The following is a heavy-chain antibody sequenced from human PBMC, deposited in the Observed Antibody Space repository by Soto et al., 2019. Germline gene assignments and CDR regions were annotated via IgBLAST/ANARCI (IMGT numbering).Heavy chain of an antibody. V-gene: IGHV3-13*01. CDR2: VDAAGDT. D-gene: IGHD2-15*01. J-gene: IGHJ6*03. CDR1: GVTFRNFD. CDR3: ARGDCTGVSCKSDYFYYMDV. Sequence: GGSLRLSCVASGVTFRNFDIHWVRQPTGKGLEWVSAVDAAGDTYYAGSVRGRFTISRENVKNSLYLQLNSLTAGDTAVYYCARGDCTGVSCKSDYFYYMDVWGKGTTVTVSS.